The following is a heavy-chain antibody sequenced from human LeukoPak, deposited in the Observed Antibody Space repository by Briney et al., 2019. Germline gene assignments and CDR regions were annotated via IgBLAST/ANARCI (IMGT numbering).Heavy chain of an antibody. CDR2: IRSSGSPK. V-gene: IGHV3-48*03. Sequence: GGSLRLSCAASGFTFSSYEMNWVRRAPGKGLEWVSYIRSSGSPKYYADSVKGRFTVSRDNAKNSLYLQMNSLRAEDTAVYYCARDTSMVRGVIDYGMDVWGQGTTVTVSS. J-gene: IGHJ6*02. D-gene: IGHD3-10*01. CDR1: GFTFSSYE. CDR3: ARDTSMVRGVIDYGMDV.